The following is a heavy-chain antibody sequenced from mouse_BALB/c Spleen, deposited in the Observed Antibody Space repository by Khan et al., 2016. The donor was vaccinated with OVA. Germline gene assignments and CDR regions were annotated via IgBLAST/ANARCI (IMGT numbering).Heavy chain of an antibody. CDR2: INTETGEP. D-gene: IGHD2-14*01. V-gene: IGHV9-2-1*01. CDR1: GYTFTDYS. J-gene: IGHJ2*01. Sequence: QIQLVQSGPELKKPGETVKISCKASGYTFTDYSMHWVKQAPGKGLKWMGWINTETGEPTYADDFKGRFAFSLDTSASTAYLQINNLKNEDTATYFCARDRYDYFDYWGQGTTLTGSS. CDR3: ARDRYDYFDY.